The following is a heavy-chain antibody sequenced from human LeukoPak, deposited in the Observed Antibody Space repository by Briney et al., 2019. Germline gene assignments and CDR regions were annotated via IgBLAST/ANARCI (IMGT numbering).Heavy chain of an antibody. CDR1: GFTFDDYA. V-gene: IGHV3-9*03. CDR3: AKGSFSSGWLGEDYFDY. D-gene: IGHD6-19*01. J-gene: IGHJ4*02. CDR2: ISWKSGSI. Sequence: GGSLRLSCVASGFTFDDYAMHWVRQAPGKGLEWVSGISWKSGSIDYVDSVKGRFTISRDNAKNSLYLQMNSLRAEDMALYYCAKGSFSSGWLGEDYFDYWGQGTLVTVSS.